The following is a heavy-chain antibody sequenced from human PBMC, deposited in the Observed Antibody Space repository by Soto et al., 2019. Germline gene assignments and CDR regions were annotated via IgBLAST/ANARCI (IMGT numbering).Heavy chain of an antibody. Sequence: QVQLQESGPGLVKPSETLSLTCTVSGGSISGYYWSWIRQPPGKSLEWIGYFYYSGSTNYNPSLKSRVTISVDTSKNQCSLRLTSVTAADTAVYYCARGGYDWDSWGQGTLVTVSS. V-gene: IGHV4-59*01. D-gene: IGHD3-16*01. CDR2: FYYSGST. CDR3: ARGGYDWDS. J-gene: IGHJ4*02. CDR1: GGSISGYY.